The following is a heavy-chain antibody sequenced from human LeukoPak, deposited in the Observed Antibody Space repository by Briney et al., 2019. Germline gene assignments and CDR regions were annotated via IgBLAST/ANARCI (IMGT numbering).Heavy chain of an antibody. Sequence: GGSLRLSCAASGFTVSSNYMSWVRQAPGKGLEWVSVIYSCGSTYYADSVKGRFTISRDNSKNTLYLQMNSLRAEDTAVYYCARAYAYCGGDCSGYFQHWGQGTLVTVSS. J-gene: IGHJ1*01. D-gene: IGHD2-21*02. CDR1: GFTVSSNY. V-gene: IGHV3-53*01. CDR2: IYSCGST. CDR3: ARAYAYCGGDCSGYFQH.